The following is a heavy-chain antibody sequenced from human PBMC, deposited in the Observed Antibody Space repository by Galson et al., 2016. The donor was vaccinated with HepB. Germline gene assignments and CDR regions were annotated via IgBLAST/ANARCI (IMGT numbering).Heavy chain of an antibody. J-gene: IGHJ4*02. CDR1: GDSITNKYYY. Sequence: SETLSLTCNVSGDSITNKYYYWGWIRQPPGKGLEWIANMYYSASPYYNPSLKSRVTISLDTTKNQFSLRLSSVTAADTALYYCARRGGGRYFDYYFDNWGQGILVTVSS. CDR3: ARRGGGRYFDYYFDN. V-gene: IGHV4-39*01. D-gene: IGHD3-10*01. CDR2: MYYSASP.